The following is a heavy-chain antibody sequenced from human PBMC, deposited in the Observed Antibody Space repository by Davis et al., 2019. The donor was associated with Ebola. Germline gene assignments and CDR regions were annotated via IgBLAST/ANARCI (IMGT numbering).Heavy chain of an antibody. CDR1: GGSFSGYY. Sequence: PSETLSLTCAVYGGSFSGYYWSWIRQPPGKGLEWIGEINHSGSTNYNPSLKSRVTISVDTSKNQFSLKLSSVTAADTAVYYCARRGGGYTGYDDYWGQGTLVTISS. D-gene: IGHD5-12*01. V-gene: IGHV4-34*01. CDR3: ARRGGGYTGYDDY. J-gene: IGHJ4*02. CDR2: INHSGST.